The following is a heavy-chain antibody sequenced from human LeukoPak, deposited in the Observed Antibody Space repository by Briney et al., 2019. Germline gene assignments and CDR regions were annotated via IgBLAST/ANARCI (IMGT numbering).Heavy chain of an antibody. CDR1: GGSFSGYY. D-gene: IGHD6-19*01. CDR3: ASTGGGWYQDY. V-gene: IGHV4-34*01. CDR2: INHSGST. Sequence: SETLSLTCAVYGGSFSGYYWSWIRQPPGKGLEWIGEINHSGSTNYNPSLKSRVTISADTSKNQFSLKLSSVTAADTAVYYCASTGGGWYQDYWGQGTLVTVSS. J-gene: IGHJ4*02.